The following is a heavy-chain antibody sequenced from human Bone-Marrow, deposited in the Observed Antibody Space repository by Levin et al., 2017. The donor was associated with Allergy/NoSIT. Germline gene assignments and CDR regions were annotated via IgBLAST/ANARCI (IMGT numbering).Heavy chain of an antibody. Sequence: SETLSLNCTVSGGSIRTHYWSWLRQPPGKALESLGYIYYSGITNYNPSLQSRVTISVDTSQNQFSLKLTSVTAADTAVYYCARSGYISSSHSFRWYSALWGRGTLVTVSS. CDR3: ARSGYISSSHSFRWYSAL. J-gene: IGHJ2*01. D-gene: IGHD6-6*01. CDR1: GGSIRTHY. CDR2: IYYSGIT. V-gene: IGHV4-59*11.